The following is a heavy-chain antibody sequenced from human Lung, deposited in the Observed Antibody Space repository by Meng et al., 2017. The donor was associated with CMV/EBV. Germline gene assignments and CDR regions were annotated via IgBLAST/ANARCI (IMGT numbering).Heavy chain of an antibody. Sequence: SVKVSCKASGGTFNSYVIYWVRQAPGQGLEWMGGITPISATVNYAQRFQGRVTLTTDESTNTAYMELTGLRSDDTAVYFCARWSISIKHWCQGTLVNVSS. CDR3: ARWSISIKH. CDR1: GGTFNSYV. J-gene: IGHJ1*01. CDR2: ITPISATV. V-gene: IGHV1-69*05. D-gene: IGHD3-10*01.